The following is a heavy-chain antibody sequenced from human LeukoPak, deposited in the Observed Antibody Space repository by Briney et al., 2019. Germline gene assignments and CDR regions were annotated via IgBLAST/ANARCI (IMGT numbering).Heavy chain of an antibody. CDR3: ARDSQRWSLENFYAMDV. D-gene: IGHD1-1*01. CDR2: ISYDGSKT. J-gene: IGHJ6*02. Sequence: GGSLRLSCAASGFTFSRFGIHWVRQAPGKGLQWVALISYDGSKTYYAASVKDRFTIPRDSSKNTLYLQMNSLRTDDTAVYYCARDSQRWSLENFYAMDVWGQGTTVSVSS. CDR1: GFTFSRFG. V-gene: IGHV3-30*03.